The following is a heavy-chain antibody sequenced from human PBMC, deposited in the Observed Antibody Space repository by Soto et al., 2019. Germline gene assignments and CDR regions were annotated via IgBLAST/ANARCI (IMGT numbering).Heavy chain of an antibody. CDR2: INHSGST. J-gene: IGHJ4*02. Sequence: QVQLQQWGAGLLKPSETLSLTCAVYGGSFSGYYWSWIRQPPGKGLEWIGEINHSGSTNYNPSLKRRVTISVDTSKNQFSLKLSSVTAADTAVYYCARDGITGMGVDYWCQGTLVTVSS. CDR3: ARDGITGMGVDY. D-gene: IGHD1-20*01. CDR1: GGSFSGYY. V-gene: IGHV4-34*01.